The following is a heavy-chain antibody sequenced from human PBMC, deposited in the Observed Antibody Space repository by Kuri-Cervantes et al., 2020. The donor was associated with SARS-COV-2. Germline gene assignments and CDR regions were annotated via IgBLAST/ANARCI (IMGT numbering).Heavy chain of an antibody. J-gene: IGHJ4*02. V-gene: IGHV1-18*01. CDR2: INTYNGNT. Sequence: ASVKVSCKASGYTFTNYGLSWVRQAPGRGLEWVASINTYNGNTNYAQILQGRVTITRNTSISTAYMELSSLRSEDTAVYYCARVGHDFWSGYYSYWGQGTLVTVSS. D-gene: IGHD3-3*01. CDR3: ARVGHDFWSGYYSY. CDR1: GYTFTNYG.